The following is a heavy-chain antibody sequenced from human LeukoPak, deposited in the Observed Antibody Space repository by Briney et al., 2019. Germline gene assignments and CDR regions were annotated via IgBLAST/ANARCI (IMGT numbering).Heavy chain of an antibody. D-gene: IGHD4-17*01. J-gene: IGHJ4*02. CDR3: AKQKYGDYVGYFDC. Sequence: PGGSLRLSCAVSGFTFSSYAMSWVRQAPGKGLEWVSAISGSGGNTYYADSVRGRFTISRDSSKNTLYLQMNSLRAEDTAVYYCAKQKYGDYVGYFDCWGQGTLVTVSS. V-gene: IGHV3-23*01. CDR1: GFTFSSYA. CDR2: ISGSGGNT.